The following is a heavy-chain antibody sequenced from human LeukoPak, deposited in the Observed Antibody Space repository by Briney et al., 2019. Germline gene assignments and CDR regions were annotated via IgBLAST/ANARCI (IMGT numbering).Heavy chain of an antibody. CDR1: GGSFSGYY. V-gene: IGHV4-34*01. D-gene: IGHD6-19*01. J-gene: IGHJ4*02. CDR2: INHSGST. Sequence: PSETLSLTCAVYGGSFSGYYWSWIRQPPGKGLEWIGEINHSGSTNYNPSLKSRVTISVATSKNQFSLKLSSVTAADTAVYYCARHVTGWFPFDYWGQGTLVTVSS. CDR3: ARHVTGWFPFDY.